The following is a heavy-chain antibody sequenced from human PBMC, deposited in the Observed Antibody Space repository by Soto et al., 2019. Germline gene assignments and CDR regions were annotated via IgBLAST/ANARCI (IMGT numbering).Heavy chain of an antibody. CDR1: GGTFSSYD. CDR2: IIPIFGTA. Sequence: SVKVSCKASGGTFSSYDIIWVRQAPGQGLEWMGGIIPIFGTANYAQNFQGSVTTTSDESTSTAYMELSSPRSEDTAAYYCASGRAPSTHGLAAPTTLYGMDVWGQGTTVTVSS. D-gene: IGHD6-25*01. J-gene: IGHJ6*02. V-gene: IGHV1-69*13. CDR3: ASGRAPSTHGLAAPTTLYGMDV.